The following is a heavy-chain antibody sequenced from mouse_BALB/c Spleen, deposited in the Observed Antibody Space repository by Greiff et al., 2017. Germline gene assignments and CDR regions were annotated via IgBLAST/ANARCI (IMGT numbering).Heavy chain of an antibody. V-gene: IGHV1-87*01. D-gene: IGHD2-1*01. J-gene: IGHJ3*01. CDR2: IYPGDGAT. CDR1: GYTFTSYW. CDR3: ARGGNPAWFAY. Sequence: QVQLQQSGAELARPGASVKLSCKASGYTFTSYWMQWVKQRPGQGLEWIGAIYPGDGATRYTQKFKGKATLTADKSSSTAYMQLSSLASEDSAVYYCARGGNPAWFAYWGQGTMVTVSA.